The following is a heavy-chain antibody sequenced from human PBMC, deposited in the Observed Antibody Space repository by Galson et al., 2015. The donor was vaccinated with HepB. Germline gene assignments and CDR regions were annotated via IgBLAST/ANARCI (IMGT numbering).Heavy chain of an antibody. D-gene: IGHD2-2*02. V-gene: IGHV3-74*01. CDR1: GFTFTTYW. J-gene: IGHJ5*02. CDR3: ARDRGGFCSTTSCYTRNWFDP. Sequence: SLRLSCAASGFTFTTYWMHWVRQGPGEGLMWVSRINGDGSSSTYADSVKGRFTISRDNAKNMLYLQMDSLRVEDTAVYFCARDRGGFCSTTSCYTRNWFDPWGQGTLVTVSS. CDR2: INGDGSSS.